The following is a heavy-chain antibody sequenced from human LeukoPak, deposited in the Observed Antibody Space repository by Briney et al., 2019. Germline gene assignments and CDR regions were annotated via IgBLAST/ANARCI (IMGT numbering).Heavy chain of an antibody. J-gene: IGHJ4*02. Sequence: PGGSLRLSCAASGFTFSSYSMNWVRQAPGKGLELVSAISGSDGSTNYADSVKGRFTISRDNSKNTLYLQMNSLRAEDTAVYYCARAGGGTNYYDSSGLFDYWGQGTLVTVSS. CDR2: ISGSDGST. D-gene: IGHD3-22*01. CDR3: ARAGGGTNYYDSSGLFDY. CDR1: GFTFSSYS. V-gene: IGHV3-23*01.